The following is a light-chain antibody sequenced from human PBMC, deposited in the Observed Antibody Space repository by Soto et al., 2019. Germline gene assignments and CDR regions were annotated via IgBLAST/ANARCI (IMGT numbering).Light chain of an antibody. CDR3: RSYTTTTRL. CDR2: EVS. J-gene: IGLJ3*02. Sequence: QCALTQPASVSGSPGQSITISCTGTSSDICSNNYVSWVQQRPGKAPTLIIYEVSNRPSGVSTHFSGSKSANTASLTISGLLPEDEAEYYCRSYTTTTRLFGGRTKLTVL. V-gene: IGLV2-14*01. CDR1: SSDICSNNY.